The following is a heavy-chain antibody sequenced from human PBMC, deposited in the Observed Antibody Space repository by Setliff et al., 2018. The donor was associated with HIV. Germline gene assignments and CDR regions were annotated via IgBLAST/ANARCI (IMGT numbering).Heavy chain of an antibody. D-gene: IGHD5-12*01. V-gene: IGHV3-49*04. J-gene: IGHJ4*02. CDR3: TMGTWLRGSFDH. CDR1: GFTFGDYA. Sequence: GSLRLSCTSSGFTFGDYAMSWVRQAPGKGLEWVGFIRSKAYGGTAEYAASVRGRFTISRDDSTSIAYLQMNSLRTDDTAVYYCTMGTWLRGSFDHWGQGTLVTVSS. CDR2: IRSKAYGGTA.